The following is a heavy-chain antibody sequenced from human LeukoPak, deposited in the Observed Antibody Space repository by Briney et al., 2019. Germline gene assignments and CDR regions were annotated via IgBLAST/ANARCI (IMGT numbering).Heavy chain of an antibody. D-gene: IGHD3-10*01. V-gene: IGHV3-30*04. CDR3: AREVNDRGLWFGELLSDY. J-gene: IGHJ4*02. Sequence: GGSLRLSCEASGFTFSSYAMHWVRQAPGKGLEWVAVISYDGSNKYYADSVKGRFTISRDNSKNTLYLQMNSLRAEDTAVYYCAREVNDRGLWFGELLSDYWGQGTLVTVSS. CDR1: GFTFSSYA. CDR2: ISYDGSNK.